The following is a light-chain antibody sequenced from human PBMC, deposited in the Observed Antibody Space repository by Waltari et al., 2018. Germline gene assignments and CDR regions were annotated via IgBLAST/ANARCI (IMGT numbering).Light chain of an antibody. CDR3: QQSYAALWT. V-gene: IGKV1-39*01. CDR1: QSISSY. Sequence: GDRVTITCRASQSISSYLNWYQKKPGTAPKLLIYAASSLQSGVPSRFSGSGSGTDFTLTISSLQPGDFATYYCQQSYAALWTFGHGTKVEI. J-gene: IGKJ1*01. CDR2: AAS.